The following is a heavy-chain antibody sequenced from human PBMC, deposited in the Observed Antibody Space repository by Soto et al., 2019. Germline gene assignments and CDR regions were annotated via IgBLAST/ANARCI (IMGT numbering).Heavy chain of an antibody. Sequence: PSETLSLTCTVSGGSISSYYWSWIRQPAGKGLEWIGRIYTSGSTNYNPSLKSRVTMSVDTSKNQFSLKLSSVTAADTAVYYCARDGGAVDGKRLDYYYGMDVWGQGTTVTVSS. D-gene: IGHD6-19*01. V-gene: IGHV4-4*07. CDR1: GGSISSYY. CDR2: IYTSGST. J-gene: IGHJ6*02. CDR3: ARDGGAVDGKRLDYYYGMDV.